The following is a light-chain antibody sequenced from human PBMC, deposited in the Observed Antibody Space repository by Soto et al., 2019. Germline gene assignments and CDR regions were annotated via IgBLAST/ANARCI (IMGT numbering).Light chain of an antibody. CDR1: EGISSY. V-gene: IGKV1-8*01. Sequence: IRMTQSPSSFSASTGDRVTITCRASEGISSYLAWYQQKPGKAPKLLIFAASTLQTGVPSRFSGSGSGTDFTLTISRLQSEDFATYYCQQYYSFPRTFGQGTKVEIK. CDR3: QQYYSFPRT. J-gene: IGKJ1*01. CDR2: AAS.